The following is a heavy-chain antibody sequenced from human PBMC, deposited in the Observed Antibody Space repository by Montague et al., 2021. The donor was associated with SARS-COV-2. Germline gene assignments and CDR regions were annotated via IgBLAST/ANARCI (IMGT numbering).Heavy chain of an antibody. J-gene: IGHJ4*02. CDR1: GDSVSRDTPA. D-gene: IGHD6-13*01. V-gene: IGHV6-1*01. CDR2: TYYRSKWYY. Sequence: CAISGDSVSRDTPARNWIRQSPSLHPERLGGTYYRSKWYYDYAVSVKSRMTISPDTSKNQFSLQLSSVTPEDRAAYYCARDPRYSLSWSFDYWGQGTLVTVAS. CDR3: ARDPRYSLSWSFDY.